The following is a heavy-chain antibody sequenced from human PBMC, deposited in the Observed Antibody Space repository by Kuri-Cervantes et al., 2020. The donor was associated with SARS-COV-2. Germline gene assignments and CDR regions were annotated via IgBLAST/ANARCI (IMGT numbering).Heavy chain of an antibody. V-gene: IGHV4-59*01. CDR2: FSYTGST. J-gene: IGHJ4*02. D-gene: IGHD1-14*01. Sequence: ESLKISCTVSGGSINTYYWNWIRQPPGKGLEWIGYFSYTGSTNYNPSLKSRVTISVDMSNNQFSLRLSSLTAADTAIYYCASTTALTDGAFDYWGQGTLVTVSS. CDR3: ASTTALTDGAFDY. CDR1: GGSINTYY.